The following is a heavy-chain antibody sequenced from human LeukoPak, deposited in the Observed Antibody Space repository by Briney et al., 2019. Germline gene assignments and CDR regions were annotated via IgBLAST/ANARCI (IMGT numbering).Heavy chain of an antibody. D-gene: IGHD3-10*01. J-gene: IGHJ6*03. V-gene: IGHV4-34*01. CDR2: INHSGST. Sequence: SETLSLTCAVYGGSFSGYYWSWIRQPPGKGLEWIGEINHSGSTNYNPSLKSRVTISVDTSKNQFSLKLSSVTAADTAVYYCAGRRPMVRGNYYYYYMDVWGKGTTVTISS. CDR1: GGSFSGYY. CDR3: AGRRPMVRGNYYYYYMDV.